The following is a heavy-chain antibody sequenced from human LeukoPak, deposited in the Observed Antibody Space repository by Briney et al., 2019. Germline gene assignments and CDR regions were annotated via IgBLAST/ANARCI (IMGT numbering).Heavy chain of an antibody. CDR2: IYYSGST. CDR1: GGSISSYY. CDR3: ARWDSSGSFDY. Sequence: PSETLSLTCTVSGGSISSYYWSWIRQPPGKGLEWIGYIYYSGSTNYNPSLKSRVTISVDTSKNQFSLKLSSVTAADTAVYYCARWDSSGSFDYWGQGTLVTVSS. D-gene: IGHD6-19*01. V-gene: IGHV4-59*01. J-gene: IGHJ4*02.